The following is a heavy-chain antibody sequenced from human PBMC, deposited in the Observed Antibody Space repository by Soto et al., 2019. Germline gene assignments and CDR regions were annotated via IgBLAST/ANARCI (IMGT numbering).Heavy chain of an antibody. CDR2: IWYDGSNK. Sequence: GGSLRLSCAASGLTFSSYGMHWVRQAPGKGLEWVAVIWYDGSNKYYADSVKGRFTISRDNSKNTLYLQMNSLRAEDTAVYYCARAEAYSSSWYDYWGQGTLVTVSS. V-gene: IGHV3-33*01. J-gene: IGHJ4*02. CDR3: ARAEAYSSSWYDY. CDR1: GLTFSSYG. D-gene: IGHD6-13*01.